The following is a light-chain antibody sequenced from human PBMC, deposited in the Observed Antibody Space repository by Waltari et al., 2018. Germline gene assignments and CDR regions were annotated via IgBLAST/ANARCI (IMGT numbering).Light chain of an antibody. Sequence: QSALTQPASVSGSPGQSLTISCTGASGVIGSYYYVSWYQQHPGNAPKLVIFDVNNRPSGVSIRFSASVSGNTASLTISGLQAEDEADYYCSSYTKDTRIFGGGTKLTVL. CDR3: SSYTKDTRI. CDR1: SGVIGSYYY. CDR2: DVN. J-gene: IGLJ2*01. V-gene: IGLV2-14*03.